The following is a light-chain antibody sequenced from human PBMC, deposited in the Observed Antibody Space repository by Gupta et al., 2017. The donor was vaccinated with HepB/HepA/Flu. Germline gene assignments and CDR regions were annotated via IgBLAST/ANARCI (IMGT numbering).Light chain of an antibody. CDR3: QQFNSYPLT. CDR2: AAS. J-gene: IGKJ4*01. V-gene: IGKV1-9*01. CDR1: QDISIY. Sequence: DIQLTQSPSFLSASVGDRVTITCRASQDISIYLAWYQQKPGTAPKLLIYAASTLQSGVPLRFSGSGSGTEFTLTISSLQPEDFATYYCQQFNSYPLTFGGGSKVEIK.